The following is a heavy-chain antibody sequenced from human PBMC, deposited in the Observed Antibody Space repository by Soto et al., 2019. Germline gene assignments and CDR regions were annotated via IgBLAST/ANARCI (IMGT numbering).Heavy chain of an antibody. Sequence: GGSLRLSCAASGFTFSSYGMHWVRQAPGKGLEWVAVISYDGSNKYYADSVKGRFTISRDNSKNTLYLQMNSLRAEDTAVYYCASTYYDILTGYYRDYYYYMDVWGKGTTVTVSS. CDR1: GFTFSSYG. J-gene: IGHJ6*03. CDR2: ISYDGSNK. V-gene: IGHV3-30*03. CDR3: ASTYYDILTGYYRDYYYYMDV. D-gene: IGHD3-9*01.